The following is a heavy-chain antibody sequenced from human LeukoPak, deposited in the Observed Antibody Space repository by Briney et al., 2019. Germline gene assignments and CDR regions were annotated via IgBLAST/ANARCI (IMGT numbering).Heavy chain of an antibody. D-gene: IGHD2-2*01. J-gene: IGHJ5*02. Sequence: SVKVSCKASGYTFTSYYMHWVRQAPGQGLEWMGGIIPIFGTANYAQKFQGRVTITTDESTSTAYMELSSLRSEDTAVYYCARFRGGDCSSTSCFLSWFDPWGQGTLVTVSS. V-gene: IGHV1-69*05. CDR2: IIPIFGTA. CDR3: ARFRGGDCSSTSCFLSWFDP. CDR1: GYTFTSYY.